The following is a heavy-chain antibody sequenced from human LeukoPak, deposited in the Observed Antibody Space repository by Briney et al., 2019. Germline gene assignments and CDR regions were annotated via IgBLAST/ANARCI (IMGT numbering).Heavy chain of an antibody. J-gene: IGHJ4*02. D-gene: IGHD6-13*01. V-gene: IGHV3-9*01. CDR1: GFTFDDYA. CDR3: AKDGQYSSSWYDY. CDR2: ISWNSGSI. Sequence: GGSLRLSCAASGFTFDDYAMHWVRQAPGKGLEWVSGISWNSGSIGYADSVKGRFTISRDNAKNSLYPQMNSLRAEDTALYYCAKDGQYSSSWYDYWGQGTLVTVSS.